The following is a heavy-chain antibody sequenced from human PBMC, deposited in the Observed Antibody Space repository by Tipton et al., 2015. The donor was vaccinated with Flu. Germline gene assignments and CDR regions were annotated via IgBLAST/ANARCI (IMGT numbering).Heavy chain of an antibody. J-gene: IGHJ5*02. D-gene: IGHD4-17*01. CDR1: GFTFRSTV. CDR3: ARSPPAYGHGDYVGLYDP. CDR2: ISHDGRRE. V-gene: IGHV3-30*04. Sequence: SLRLSCAASGFTFRSTVMHWVRQAPGKGLEWVAIISHDGRREYYADSVKGRFTLSRDNSKDTLYLQMSSLGVEDTAVYYCARSPPAYGHGDYVGLYDPWGQGTLVTVSS.